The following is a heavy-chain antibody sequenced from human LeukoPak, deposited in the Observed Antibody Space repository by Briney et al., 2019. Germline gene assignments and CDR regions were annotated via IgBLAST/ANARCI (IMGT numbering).Heavy chain of an antibody. D-gene: IGHD5-18*01. CDR1: GYTFTGYY. Sequence: GASVKVSCKASGYTFTGYYMHWVRQAPGQGLEWMGWINPNSGGTNYAQKFQGRVTMTRDTSISTAYMEVSRLRSDDTAVYYCARDTAMVTYWFDPWGQGTLVTVSS. V-gene: IGHV1-2*02. J-gene: IGHJ5*02. CDR3: ARDTAMVTYWFDP. CDR2: INPNSGGT.